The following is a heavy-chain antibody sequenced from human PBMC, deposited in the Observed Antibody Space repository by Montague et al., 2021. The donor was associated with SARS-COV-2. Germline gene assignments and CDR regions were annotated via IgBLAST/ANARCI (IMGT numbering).Heavy chain of an antibody. V-gene: IGHV3-48*02. J-gene: IGHJ3*02. CDR1: GFTFSSFS. Sequence: SLRLSCAASGFTFSSFSMNWVRQAPGKGLEWVSYINSSSSMIYYADSVKGRFTISRDNAKNSLYLQMNSLGDDDTAVYYCARAPSGSYYISHDASDIWCQGTLVTGSS. CDR3: ARAPSGSYYISHDASDI. D-gene: IGHD1-26*01. CDR2: INSSSSMI.